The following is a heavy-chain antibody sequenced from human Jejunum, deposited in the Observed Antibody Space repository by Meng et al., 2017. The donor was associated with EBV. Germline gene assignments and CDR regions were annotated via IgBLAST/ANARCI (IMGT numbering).Heavy chain of an antibody. D-gene: IGHD3-10*01. CDR2: VIAANGNT. CDR1: GYTFRNYL. Sequence: QVQFVDVGLQMKMLWASGMVSCEAFGYTFRNYLIHWVRQAPGQGPEWMGWVIAANGNTKYSQRFQGRVTYNVDTSASKAYLEVSRLRSEDTAVYYCARGHHVSTMMRGVFFDFWGQGTLVTVSS. J-gene: IGHJ4*02. V-gene: IGHV1-3*01. CDR3: ARGHHVSTMMRGVFFDF.